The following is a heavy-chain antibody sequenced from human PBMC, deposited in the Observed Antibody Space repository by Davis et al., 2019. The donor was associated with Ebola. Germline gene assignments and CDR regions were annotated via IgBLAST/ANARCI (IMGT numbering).Heavy chain of an antibody. D-gene: IGHD1-26*01. V-gene: IGHV2-70*11. J-gene: IGHJ4*02. CDR1: GFSLCTSGMC. CDR2: IDWDDDK. CDR3: ARMGGAVTATTGFDS. Sequence: SGPTLVKPTQTLTLTCTFSGFSLCTSGMCVSWIRQPPGKALEWLARIDWDDDKYYSTSLRTRLTISKDTSKNQVVLTLTNVDPVDTATYYCARMGGAVTATTGFDSWGQGILVTVSS.